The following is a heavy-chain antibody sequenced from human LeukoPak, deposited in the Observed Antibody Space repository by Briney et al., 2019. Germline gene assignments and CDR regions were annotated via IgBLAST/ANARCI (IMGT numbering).Heavy chain of an antibody. CDR2: IYDTGST. D-gene: IGHD1-26*01. CDR3: ARVHRWSGSHHAFDI. Sequence: SETLSLTCTVSDGSISSSTYFWGWIRQPPGKGLEWIGNIYDTGSTYYNPSLKSRVTISVDRSNNQFSLKLSSVTAADTAVYYCARVHRWSGSHHAFDIWGQGTMVTVSS. J-gene: IGHJ3*02. CDR1: DGSISSSTYF. V-gene: IGHV4-39*07.